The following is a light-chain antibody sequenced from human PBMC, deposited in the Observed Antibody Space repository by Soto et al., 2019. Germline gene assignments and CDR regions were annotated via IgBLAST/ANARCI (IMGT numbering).Light chain of an antibody. CDR1: QSIASN. V-gene: IGKV3-15*01. CDR3: QQYNNWPPWT. Sequence: IVMTQSPATLSVSPGERATLSCRASQSIASNLAWYQQKPGQAPRLLIYGASTRATGIPARFSGSGSGTKFTHIISSLQSEDFAVYYCQQYNNWPPWTFGQGTKVEIK. CDR2: GAS. J-gene: IGKJ1*01.